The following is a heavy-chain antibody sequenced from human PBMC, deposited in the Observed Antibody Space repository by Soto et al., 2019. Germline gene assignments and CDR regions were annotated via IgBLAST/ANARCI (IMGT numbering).Heavy chain of an antibody. J-gene: IGHJ3*02. Sequence: EVQLVDSGGGLIQPGGSLRLSCAASGFTVSSNYMSWVRQAPGKGLEWVSVIYSGGSTYYADSVKGRFTISRDNSKNTLYLQMNSLRAEDTAMYYCARDSYGSALDAFDIWGQGTMVTVSS. D-gene: IGHD3-10*01. CDR3: ARDSYGSALDAFDI. CDR1: GFTVSSNY. CDR2: IYSGGST. V-gene: IGHV3-53*01.